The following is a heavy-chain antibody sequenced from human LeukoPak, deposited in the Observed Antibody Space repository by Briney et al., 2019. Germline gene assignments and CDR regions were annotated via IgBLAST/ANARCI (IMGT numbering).Heavy chain of an antibody. CDR2: IYYSGST. CDR1: GGSISIYY. V-gene: IGHV4-59*01. Sequence: PSETLSLTCTVSGGSISIYYWSWIRQPPGKGLEWIGYIYYSGSTNYNPSLKSRVTISVDTSKNQFSLNLSSVTAADTAVYYCARDRGLGTWFDPWGQGTLVTVSS. D-gene: IGHD1-1*01. CDR3: ARDRGLGTWFDP. J-gene: IGHJ5*02.